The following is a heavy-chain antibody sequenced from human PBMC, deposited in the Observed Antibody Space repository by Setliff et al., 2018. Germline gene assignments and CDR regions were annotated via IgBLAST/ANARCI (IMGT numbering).Heavy chain of an antibody. CDR1: GGSISSHY. V-gene: IGHV4-59*11. CDR2: IYYSGST. J-gene: IGHJ5*02. D-gene: IGHD5-12*01. CDR3: ARSYSGYDT. Sequence: SETLSLTCTVSGGSISSHYWSWIRQPPGKGLEWIGSIYYSGSTNYNPSLKSRVTISVDTSKNQVSLKLSSVTAADTAVYYCARSYSGYDTWGQGTLVTVS.